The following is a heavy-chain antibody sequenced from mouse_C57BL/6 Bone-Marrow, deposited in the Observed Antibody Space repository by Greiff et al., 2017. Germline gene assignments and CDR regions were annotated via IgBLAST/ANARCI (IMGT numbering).Heavy chain of an antibody. Sequence: VQLQQSGPGLVQPSQSLSITCTVSGFSLTSYGVHWVRQSPGKGLAWLGVIWSGGSTDSNAAFISRLSISKDNSKSQVFFKMNSLQADDTAIYYCARSYYGNLYAMDYWGQGTSVTVAS. CDR1: GFSLTSYG. CDR3: ARSYYGNLYAMDY. D-gene: IGHD2-10*01. V-gene: IGHV2-2*01. CDR2: IWSGGST. J-gene: IGHJ4*01.